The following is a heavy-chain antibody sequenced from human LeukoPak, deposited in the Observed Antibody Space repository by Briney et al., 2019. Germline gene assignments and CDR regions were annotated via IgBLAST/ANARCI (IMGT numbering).Heavy chain of an antibody. CDR2: INHSGST. V-gene: IGHV4-34*01. CDR1: GGSFSGYY. Sequence: SETLSLTCAVYGGSFSGYYWSWIRQPPGKGLEWIGEINHSGSTNYSPSLKSRVTISVDTSKNQFSLKLSSVTAADTAVYYCARAWGLTGPVDYWGQGTLVTVSS. D-gene: IGHD3-9*01. CDR3: ARAWGLTGPVDY. J-gene: IGHJ4*02.